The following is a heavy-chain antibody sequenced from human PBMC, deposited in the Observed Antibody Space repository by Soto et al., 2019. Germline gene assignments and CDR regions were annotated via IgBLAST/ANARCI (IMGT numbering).Heavy chain of an antibody. CDR2: ISGSGGST. Sequence: GGSLRLSCAASGFTFSSYAMSWVRQAPGKRLEWVSAISGSGGSTYYADSVKGRFTISRANSKSALYLHMNSIRVENTAVYYCANTGRGSSYGYDPVLANFDYWGPETLVTVSS. V-gene: IGHV3-23*01. CDR3: ANTGRGSSYGYDPVLANFDY. CDR1: GFTFSSYA. J-gene: IGHJ4*02. D-gene: IGHD5-18*01.